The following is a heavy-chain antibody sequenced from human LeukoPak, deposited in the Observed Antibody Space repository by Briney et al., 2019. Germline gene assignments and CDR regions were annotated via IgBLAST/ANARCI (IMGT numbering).Heavy chain of an antibody. J-gene: IGHJ6*03. CDR1: GFTFSSYG. CDR2: IRYHGSDK. D-gene: IGHD2/OR15-2a*01. Sequence: GGSLRLSCAVSGFTFSSYGMHWVRQAPGKGLEWVAFIRYHGSDKYYADSVKGRFTISRDSSKNTLYLQMNSLRVEDTAVYYCAKVIYMDVWGKGTTVTVSS. V-gene: IGHV3-30*02. CDR3: AKVIYMDV.